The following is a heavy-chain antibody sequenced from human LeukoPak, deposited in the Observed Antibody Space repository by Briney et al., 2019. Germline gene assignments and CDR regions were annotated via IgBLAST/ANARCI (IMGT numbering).Heavy chain of an antibody. CDR3: ATRVYCGGDCYSSHGMDV. CDR1: GFTFSDYY. Sequence: GGSLRLSCAASGFTFSDYYMSWIRQAPGKGLEWVSYINTTGSTIYYADSVKGRFTISRDNAKNSLYLQMSSLRPEDTALYYCATRVYCGGDCYSSHGMDVWGPGTTVTVSS. V-gene: IGHV3-11*01. D-gene: IGHD2-21*02. J-gene: IGHJ6*02. CDR2: INTTGSTI.